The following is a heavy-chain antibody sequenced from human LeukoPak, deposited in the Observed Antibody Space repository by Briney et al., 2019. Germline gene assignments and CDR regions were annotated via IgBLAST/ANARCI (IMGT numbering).Heavy chain of an antibody. J-gene: IGHJ6*02. CDR3: AQGHYHMDV. CDR2: IEPDGSEK. Sequence: GGSLRLSCAASGFTFRDYWMTWVRQAAGKGLEWVASIEPDGSEKYYADSVKGRFTLSRDNVENSLYLRMNTLRVDDTAVYYCAQGHYHMDVGGHGTTVTVSS. V-gene: IGHV3-7*01. CDR1: GFTFRDYW.